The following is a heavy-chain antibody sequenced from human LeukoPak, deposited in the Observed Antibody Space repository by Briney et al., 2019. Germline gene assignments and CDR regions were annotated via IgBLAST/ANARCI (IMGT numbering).Heavy chain of an antibody. V-gene: IGHV1-69*04. D-gene: IGHD6-13*01. CDR1: GGTFSSYA. J-gene: IGHJ4*02. CDR2: INPILGIA. Sequence: SVKVSCKASGGTFSSYAISWVRQAPGQGLEWMGRINPILGIANYAQKFQGRVTITADKSTSTAYMELSSLRSEDTAVYYCARDEIAAAGSFDYWGQGTLVTVSS. CDR3: ARDEIAAAGSFDY.